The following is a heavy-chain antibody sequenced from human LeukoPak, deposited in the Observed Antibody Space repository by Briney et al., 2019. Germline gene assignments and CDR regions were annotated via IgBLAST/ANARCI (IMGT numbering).Heavy chain of an antibody. D-gene: IGHD5-24*01. Sequence: PGGSLRLSCAASGFTVTGNYMNWVRQAPGKGLEWVSVIYTDGSTYYSDSVKGRFTISRDISRNTVHLQMNSLRAGDTAVYYCARDPHGYNSYFDYWGQGTLVTVSS. CDR3: ARDPHGYNSYFDY. J-gene: IGHJ4*02. CDR2: IYTDGST. V-gene: IGHV3-53*01. CDR1: GFTVTGNY.